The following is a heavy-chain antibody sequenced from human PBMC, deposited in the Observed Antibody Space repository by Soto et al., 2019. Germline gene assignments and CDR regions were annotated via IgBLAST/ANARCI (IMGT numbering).Heavy chain of an antibody. V-gene: IGHV4-34*01. Sequence: SETLSLTCAVYGGSFSDYSWTWIRQPPGTGLEWIGEINHSGSTNYNPSLKSRVTISVDTSKNQFSLKLSSVTAADTAVYYCARNAYYYYGVDVWGQGTTVTVSS. CDR1: GGSFSDYS. CDR3: ARNAYYYYGVDV. J-gene: IGHJ6*02. CDR2: INHSGST.